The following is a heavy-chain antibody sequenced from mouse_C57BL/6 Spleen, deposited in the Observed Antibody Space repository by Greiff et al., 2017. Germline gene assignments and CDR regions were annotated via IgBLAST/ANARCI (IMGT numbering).Heavy chain of an antibody. CDR1: GYTFTDYN. Sequence: EVQLQQSGPELVKPGASVKIPCKASGYTFTDYNMDWVKQSHGKSLEWIGDINPNNGGTIYNQKFKGKATLTVDKSSSTAYMELRSLTSEDTAVYYCESEGNWYGKNYFDYWGQGTTLTVSS. CDR2: INPNNGGT. D-gene: IGHD1-3*01. CDR3: ESEGNWYGKNYFDY. J-gene: IGHJ2*01. V-gene: IGHV1-18*01.